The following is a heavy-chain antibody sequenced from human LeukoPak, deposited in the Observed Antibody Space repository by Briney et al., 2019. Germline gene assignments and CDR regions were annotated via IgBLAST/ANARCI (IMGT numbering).Heavy chain of an antibody. J-gene: IGHJ4*02. D-gene: IGHD6-13*01. CDR1: GFTFDNFA. V-gene: IGHV3-43*02. Sequence: GGSLRLSCAASGFTFDNFAMHWVRQSPGKGLEWVSLVSGNGVNTYYADSVKGRFTISRDNSKNSLYLQMNSLRTEDTALYFCTKDSSSLWYFDFWGQGALVTVSS. CDR3: TKDSSSLWYFDF. CDR2: VSGNGVNT.